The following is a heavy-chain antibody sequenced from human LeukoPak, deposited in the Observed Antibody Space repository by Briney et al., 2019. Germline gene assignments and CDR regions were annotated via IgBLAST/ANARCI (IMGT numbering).Heavy chain of an antibody. D-gene: IGHD5-18*01. Sequence: ASVKVSCKASGGTFSSYAISWVRQAPGQGLEWMGGIIPIFGTANYAQKFQGRVTITTDESTSTAYVEVSSLRSEDTAVYYCARRYSYGYGDYWGQGTLVTVSS. J-gene: IGHJ4*02. CDR1: GGTFSSYA. V-gene: IGHV1-69*05. CDR3: ARRYSYGYGDY. CDR2: IIPIFGTA.